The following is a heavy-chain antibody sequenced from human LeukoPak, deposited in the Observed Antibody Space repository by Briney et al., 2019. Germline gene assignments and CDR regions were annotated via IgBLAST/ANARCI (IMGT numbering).Heavy chain of an antibody. J-gene: IGHJ4*02. CDR1: GFTFSSYG. CDR3: ATHYYDSSGYNDY. CDR2: ISYDGSNK. Sequence: PGGPLRLSCAASGFTFSSYGMHWVRQAPGKGLEWVAVISYDGSNKYYADSVTGRFTISRDNSKNTPYLQMNSLRAEDTAVYYCATHYYDSSGYNDYWGQGTLVTVSS. V-gene: IGHV3-30*03. D-gene: IGHD3-22*01.